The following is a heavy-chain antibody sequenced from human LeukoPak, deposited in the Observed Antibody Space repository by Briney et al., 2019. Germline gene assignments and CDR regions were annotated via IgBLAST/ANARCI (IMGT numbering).Heavy chain of an antibody. CDR1: GYTLTSYY. J-gene: IGHJ5*02. Sequence: GASVKVSCKASGYTLTSYYIHWVRQAHGRGLEWMGMIYPGGDSTTYAQKLQGRVTMTRDTSTSTVYMDLSSLRSEDTAVYYCARSYNMHDWSDPWGQGTLVTVSS. D-gene: IGHD3-10*01. CDR3: ARSYNMHDWSDP. V-gene: IGHV1-46*01. CDR2: IYPGGDST.